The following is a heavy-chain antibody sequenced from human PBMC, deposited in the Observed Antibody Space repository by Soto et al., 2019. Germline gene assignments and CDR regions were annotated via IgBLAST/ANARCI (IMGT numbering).Heavy chain of an antibody. V-gene: IGHV3-30*18. CDR1: GFTFSSYG. J-gene: IGHJ6*02. D-gene: IGHD1-26*01. CDR2: ISYDGSNK. Sequence: QVQLVESGGGVVQPGRSLRLSCAASGFTFSSYGMHWVRQAPGKGLEWVAVISYDGSNKYYADSVKGRFTISRDNSNNALYLPINSLRAEYTAVYYCAKAPVGTVPIPYSYYYYYYGMGVWGRGTTVTVAS. CDR3: AKAPVGTVPIPYSYYYYYYGMGV.